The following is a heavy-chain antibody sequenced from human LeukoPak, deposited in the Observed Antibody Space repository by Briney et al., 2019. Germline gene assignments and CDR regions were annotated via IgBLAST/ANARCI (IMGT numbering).Heavy chain of an antibody. J-gene: IGHJ4*02. CDR3: AKDHESDGYPCLDH. D-gene: IGHD3-22*01. Sequence: GGSLRLSCAASGFTVSSNYMSWVRQAPGKGLEWVSVIYSGGSTYYADSVKGRFTISRDNSKNTLYLQMNSLRAEDTAVYYCAKDHESDGYPCLDHWGLGTLVTVSS. CDR1: GFTVSSNY. CDR2: IYSGGST. V-gene: IGHV3-66*01.